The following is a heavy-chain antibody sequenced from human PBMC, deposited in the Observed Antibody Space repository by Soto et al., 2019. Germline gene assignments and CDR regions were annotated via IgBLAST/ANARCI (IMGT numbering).Heavy chain of an antibody. D-gene: IGHD4-4*01. CDR2: IWYDGSNK. CDR3: AMSSGLQYRQGAGYYYGMDV. J-gene: IGHJ6*02. Sequence: GGSLRLSCAASGFTFSSYGMHWVRQAPGKGLEWVAVIWYDGSNKYYADSVKGRFTISRDNSKNTLYLQMNSLRAEDTAVYYCAMSSGLQYRQGAGYYYGMDVWGQGTTVTVSS. CDR1: GFTFSSYG. V-gene: IGHV3-33*01.